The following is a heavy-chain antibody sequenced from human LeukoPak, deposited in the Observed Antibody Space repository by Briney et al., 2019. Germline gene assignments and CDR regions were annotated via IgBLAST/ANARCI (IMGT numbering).Heavy chain of an antibody. CDR1: GYTFTSYY. J-gene: IGHJ4*01. CDR3: TRVYCSSSSCYNADY. D-gene: IGHD2-2*02. V-gene: IGHV1-46*03. CDR2: INLNGGST. Sequence: ASVKVSCKTSGYTFTSYYMHWVRQAPGQGLEWMGIINLNGGSTKYAQKFQGRVTMTRDTSTSTVYIELSSLRSEDTAVHYCTRVYCSSSSCYNADYWGQEPWSPSPQ.